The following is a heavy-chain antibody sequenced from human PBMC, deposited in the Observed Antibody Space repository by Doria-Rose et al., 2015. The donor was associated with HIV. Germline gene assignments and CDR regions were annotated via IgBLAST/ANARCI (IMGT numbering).Heavy chain of an antibody. V-gene: IGHV4-34*01. Sequence: QPPGRGLGWIGEIDHSEMTNYNPSLKSRVSISVDTSKNQFSLKLNSVTAADTAVYYCARVPGNYTTSPLDSWGQGTLVTVSS. D-gene: IGHD3-3*01. J-gene: IGHJ4*02. CDR2: IDHSEMT. CDR3: ARVPGNYTTSPLDS.